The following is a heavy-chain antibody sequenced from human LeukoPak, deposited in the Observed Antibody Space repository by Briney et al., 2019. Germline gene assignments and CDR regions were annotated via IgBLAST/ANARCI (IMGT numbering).Heavy chain of an antibody. V-gene: IGHV3-30*01. D-gene: IGHD4-11*01. CDR2: ISYDGSTK. CDR3: AKDKGDYINYAGMGV. CDR1: GFSFSNYP. J-gene: IGHJ6*03. Sequence: GGALILSCSASGFSFSNYPMHWVRRAPAKGVEWVALISYDGSTKYYADSVKGRFTISRDSSENTLYLQTDSLPVEDTATDHCAKDKGDYINYAGMGVWGKGNTVTVSS.